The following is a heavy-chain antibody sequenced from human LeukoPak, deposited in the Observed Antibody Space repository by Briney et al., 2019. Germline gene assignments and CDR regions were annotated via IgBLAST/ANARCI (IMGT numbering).Heavy chain of an antibody. CDR3: ARSTVTTTSNSWFDP. J-gene: IGHJ5*02. Sequence: GGSLRLSCAASGFTFTNAWMSWVRQAPGKGLEWVAVISYDGSNKYYADSVKGRFTISRDNSKNTLYLQMNSLRAEDTAVYYCARSTVTTTSNSWFDPWGQGTLVTVSS. CDR1: GFTFTNAW. CDR2: ISYDGSNK. D-gene: IGHD4-11*01. V-gene: IGHV3-30-3*01.